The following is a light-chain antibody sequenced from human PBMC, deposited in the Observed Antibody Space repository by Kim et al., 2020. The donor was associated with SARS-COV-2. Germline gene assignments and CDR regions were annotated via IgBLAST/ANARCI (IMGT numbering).Light chain of an antibody. J-gene: IGKJ4*01. CDR1: QSVSSSY. V-gene: IGKV3-20*01. CDR3: QQFNSYPLT. Sequence: SPGERATLSCRASQSVSSSYLAWYQQKPGQAPRLLIYGASSRATGIPDRFSGSGSGTDFTLTISRLEPEDFATYYCQQFNSYPLTFGGGTKVDIK. CDR2: GAS.